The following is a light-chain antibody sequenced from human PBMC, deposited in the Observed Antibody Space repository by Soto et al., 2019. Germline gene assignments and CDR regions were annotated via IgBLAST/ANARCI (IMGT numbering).Light chain of an antibody. CDR3: QQRGT. Sequence: EIGLTQSPATVCLSPGERATLSCRASQSVSRNLAWYQQKPGQAPRLLIYDASNRATGIPARFSGSGSVTDFTLTISSLEPEDFAVYYCQQRGTFGPGTKADVK. CDR2: DAS. V-gene: IGKV3-11*01. J-gene: IGKJ3*01. CDR1: QSVSRN.